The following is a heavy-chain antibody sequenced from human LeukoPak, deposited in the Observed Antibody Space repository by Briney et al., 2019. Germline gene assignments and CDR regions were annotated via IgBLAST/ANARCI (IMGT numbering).Heavy chain of an antibody. CDR2: IYYSEST. CDR3: ARGPYYYDSSGD. CDR1: GGSICTYY. V-gene: IGHV4-59*01. J-gene: IGHJ4*02. D-gene: IGHD3-22*01. Sequence: PETLSLICTVSGGSICTYYWSWCRQHPREGREWIVYIYYSESTNYNQSRKRRVTISVATSKNQFSLKLSSLTAADTAVYYCARGPYYYDSSGDWGQGTLVTVSS.